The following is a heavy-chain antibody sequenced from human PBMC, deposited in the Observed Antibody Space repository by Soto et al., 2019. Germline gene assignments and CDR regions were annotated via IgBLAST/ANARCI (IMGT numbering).Heavy chain of an antibody. V-gene: IGHV1-18*01. J-gene: IGHJ4*02. D-gene: IGHD2-21*02. CDR3: PRAATPIHF. Sequence: GASVKVSCKASGYTFTSYGISWVRQAPGQGSEWMGWISAYNGNTNYAQKFQGRVTMTTDTSTSTAYMAVRSLFFYASSFFYCPRAATPIHFSGQATLVTVSS. CDR1: GYTFTSYG. CDR2: ISAYNGNT.